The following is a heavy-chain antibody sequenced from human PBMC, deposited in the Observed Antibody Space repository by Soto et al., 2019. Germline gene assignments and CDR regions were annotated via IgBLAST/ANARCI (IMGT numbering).Heavy chain of an antibody. CDR3: AKDRGGYLDY. Sequence: QVQLVESGGGVVQPGRSLRLSCAASGFTFSSYGMHWVRQAPGKGLEWVAVISYDGSNKYYADSVKGRFTNSSDNSKNTLYLQMNSLRADDTAVYYCAKDRGGYLDYLGQGTLVTVSS. CDR1: GFTFSSYG. V-gene: IGHV3-30*18. D-gene: IGHD5-12*01. CDR2: ISYDGSNK. J-gene: IGHJ4*02.